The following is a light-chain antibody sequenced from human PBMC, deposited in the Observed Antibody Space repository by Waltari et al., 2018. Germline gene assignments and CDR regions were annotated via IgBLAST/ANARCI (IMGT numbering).Light chain of an antibody. V-gene: IGLV1-47*01. Sequence: QSVLTQPPSASGTPGQRVTISCSGGSSNIGSNFVYWYKQVPGMAPKLLSYKNDQRPSGVPDRFSGSKSGSSASLAISGLRSEDEADYYCATWDDSLSGPVFGGGTNLTVL. CDR1: SSNIGSNF. CDR3: ATWDDSLSGPV. CDR2: KND. J-gene: IGLJ3*02.